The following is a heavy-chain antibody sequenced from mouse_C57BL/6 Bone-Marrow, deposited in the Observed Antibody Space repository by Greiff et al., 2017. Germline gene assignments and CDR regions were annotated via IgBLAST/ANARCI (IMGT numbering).Heavy chain of an antibody. J-gene: IGHJ1*03. CDR1: GFTFSSYA. V-gene: IGHV5-4*01. CDR2: ISDGGSYT. CDR3: ARDGSYWYFDV. Sequence: EVNLVESGGGLVKPGGSLKLSCAASGFTFSSYAMSWVRQTPEKRLEWVATISDGGSYTYYPDNVKGRFTISRDNAKNNLYLQMSHLKSEDTAMYYCARDGSYWYFDVWGTGTTVTVSS.